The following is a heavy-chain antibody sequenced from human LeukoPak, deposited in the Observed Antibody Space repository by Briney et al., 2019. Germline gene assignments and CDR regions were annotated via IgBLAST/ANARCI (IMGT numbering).Heavy chain of an antibody. Sequence: GGSLRLSCAASGFTFSSYWMHWVRHAPGKGLVWVSRINSDGSSTSYADSVMGRFTISRDNAKNTLYLQMNSLRAEDTAVYYCARDYDFWSGSNWFDPWGQGTLVTVSS. V-gene: IGHV3-74*01. J-gene: IGHJ5*02. D-gene: IGHD3-3*01. CDR1: GFTFSSYW. CDR3: ARDYDFWSGSNWFDP. CDR2: INSDGSST.